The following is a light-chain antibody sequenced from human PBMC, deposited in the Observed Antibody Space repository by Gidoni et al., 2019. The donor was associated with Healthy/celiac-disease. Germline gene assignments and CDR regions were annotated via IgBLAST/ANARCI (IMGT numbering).Light chain of an antibody. J-gene: IGKJ4*01. CDR1: QSVSSSY. V-gene: IGKV3-20*01. CDR2: GAS. Sequence: EVVLTQSPGTMPLSPGEKATLSCRASQSVSSSYLAWYQQKPGQAPRLLIYGASSRATGIPDRFSGSGSGTDFTLTISRLEPEDFAVYYCQQYGSSRLTFGGXTKVEIK. CDR3: QQYGSSRLT.